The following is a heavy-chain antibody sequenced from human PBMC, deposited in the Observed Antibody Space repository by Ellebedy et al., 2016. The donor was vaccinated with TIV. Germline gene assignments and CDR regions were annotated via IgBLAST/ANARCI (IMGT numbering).Heavy chain of an antibody. CDR3: AKASSGYSRNYFDY. D-gene: IGHD3-3*01. CDR2: VSGSGATT. V-gene: IGHV3-23*01. CDR1: GFSFGGYA. Sequence: GESLKISCAASGFSFGGYAMSWVRQAPGKGLEWVSAVSGSGATTYYADSVRGRFTISRDNAKDTLYLQMNSLRAEDTAVYYCAKASSGYSRNYFDYWGQGALVTVSS. J-gene: IGHJ4*02.